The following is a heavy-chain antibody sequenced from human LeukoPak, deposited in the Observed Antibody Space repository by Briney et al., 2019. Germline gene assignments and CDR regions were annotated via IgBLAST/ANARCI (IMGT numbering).Heavy chain of an antibody. CDR1: GGSFSGYY. CDR2: INHSGST. CDR3: ARGMSPDYYGSGSYYSPFDY. Sequence: SETLSLTCAVYGGSFSGYYWSWIRQPPGKGLEWIGEINHSGSTNYSPSLKSRVTISVDTSKNQFSLKLSSVTAADTAVYYCARGMSPDYYGSGSYYSPFDYWGQGTLVTVSS. J-gene: IGHJ4*02. D-gene: IGHD3-10*01. V-gene: IGHV4-34*01.